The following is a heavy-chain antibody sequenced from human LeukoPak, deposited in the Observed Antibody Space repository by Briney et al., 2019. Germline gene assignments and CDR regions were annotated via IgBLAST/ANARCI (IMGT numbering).Heavy chain of an antibody. Sequence: GGSLRLSCAASGFTFSSYAMHWVRQAPGKGLEYVSAISSNGGSTYYANSVKSRFTISRDNSKNTLYLQMGSLRAEDMAVYYCARGLAYCGGDCYQDTAYYFDYWGQGTLVTVSS. J-gene: IGHJ4*02. V-gene: IGHV3-64*01. CDR1: GFTFSSYA. D-gene: IGHD2-21*02. CDR2: ISSNGGST. CDR3: ARGLAYCGGDCYQDTAYYFDY.